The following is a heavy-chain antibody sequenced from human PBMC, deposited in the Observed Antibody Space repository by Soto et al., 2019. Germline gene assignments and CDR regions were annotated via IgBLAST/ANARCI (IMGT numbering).Heavy chain of an antibody. J-gene: IGHJ6*02. CDR2: IIPIFGTA. Sequence: SVKVSCKASGGTFSSYAISWVRQAPGQGLEWMGGIIPIFGTANYAQKFQGRVTITADESTSTAYMELSSLRSEDTAVYYCARCRRNSCSWYGSLDYYYYGMDVWGQGTTVTVSS. V-gene: IGHV1-69*13. CDR1: GGTFSSYA. CDR3: ARCRRNSCSWYGSLDYYYYGMDV. D-gene: IGHD6-13*01.